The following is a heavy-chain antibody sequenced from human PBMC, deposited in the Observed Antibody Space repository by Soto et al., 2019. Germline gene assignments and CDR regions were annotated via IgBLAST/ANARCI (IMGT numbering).Heavy chain of an antibody. CDR1: GFTFSSYG. CDR3: ANVGENDYSNSSRYYYYGMDV. J-gene: IGHJ6*02. V-gene: IGHV3-30*18. Sequence: QPGGSLRLSCAASGFTFSSYGMHWVRQAPGKGLEWVAVISYDGSNKYYADSVKGRFTISRDNSKNTLYLQMNSLRAEDTAVYYCANVGENDYSNSSRYYYYGMDVWGQGTTVTVSS. CDR2: ISYDGSNK. D-gene: IGHD4-4*01.